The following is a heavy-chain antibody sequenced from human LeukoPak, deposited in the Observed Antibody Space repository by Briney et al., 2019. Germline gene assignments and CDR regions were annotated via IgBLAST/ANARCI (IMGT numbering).Heavy chain of an antibody. CDR2: LYNSESP. Sequence: SETLSLTCTVSGGSISGHYWNWIRQPPGKGLEWIGSLYNSESPNYNPSLKSRVTISLDTSKNHFSLRLTSVTSADTAVYYCARQSAGFDLWGQGTLVTVSS. J-gene: IGHJ4*02. CDR3: ARQSAGFDL. V-gene: IGHV4-59*08. CDR1: GGSISGHY.